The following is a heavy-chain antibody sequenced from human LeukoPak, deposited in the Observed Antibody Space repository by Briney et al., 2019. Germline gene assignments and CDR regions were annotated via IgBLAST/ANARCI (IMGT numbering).Heavy chain of an antibody. CDR2: IYSGGST. D-gene: IGHD3-22*01. J-gene: IGHJ3*02. CDR1: GFTVSSNY. V-gene: IGHV3-53*01. Sequence: GGSLRLSCAASGFTVSSNYMSWVRQAPGKGLEWVSVIYSGGSTYYADSVKGRFTISRDNFKNTLYLQMNSLRAEDTAVYYCASPLYYDSRFGAFDIWDQGTMVSVSS. CDR3: ASPLYYDSRFGAFDI.